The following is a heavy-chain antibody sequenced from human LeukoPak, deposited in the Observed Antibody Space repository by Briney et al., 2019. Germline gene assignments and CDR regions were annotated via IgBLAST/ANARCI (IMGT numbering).Heavy chain of an antibody. CDR2: VYYSGST. CDR1: GGSISSYY. J-gene: IGHJ5*02. D-gene: IGHD3-16*02. CDR3: ARVRLGELSLYTNWFDP. Sequence: SETLSLTCTVSGGSISSYYWSWIRQPPGKGLEWIEYVYYSGSTNYNPSLKSRVTISVDTSKNQFSLKLSSVTAADTAVYYCARVRLGELSLYTNWFDPWGQGTLVTVSS. V-gene: IGHV4-59*01.